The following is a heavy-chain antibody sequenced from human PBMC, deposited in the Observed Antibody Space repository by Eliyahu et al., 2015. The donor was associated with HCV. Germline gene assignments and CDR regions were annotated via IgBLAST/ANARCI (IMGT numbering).Heavy chain of an antibody. J-gene: IGHJ4*02. D-gene: IGHD6-19*01. CDR2: ISSSSSYI. CDR1: GFTFSSYS. Sequence: EVQLVESGGGLVKPGGSLRLSCAASGFTFSSYSMNWVRQAPGKGVEWVSSISSSSSYIYYADSVKGRFTISRDNAKNSLYLQMNSLRAEDTAVYYCARVGSVAGTSTGFDYWGQGTLVTVSS. CDR3: ARVGSVAGTSTGFDY. V-gene: IGHV3-21*01.